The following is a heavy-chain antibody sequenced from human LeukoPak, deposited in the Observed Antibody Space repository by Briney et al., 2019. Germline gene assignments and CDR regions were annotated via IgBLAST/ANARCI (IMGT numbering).Heavy chain of an antibody. J-gene: IGHJ3*02. D-gene: IGHD5-24*01. CDR3: ARERWLQFGDDAFDI. CDR1: GGSISGYY. V-gene: IGHV4-59*01. Sequence: SETLSLTCSVSGGSISGYYWSWIRQPPGKGLEWIGYIHYSGSTHYNPSLKSRVTISVDTSKNQFSLKLSSVTAADTAVYFCARERWLQFGDDAFDIWGQGTMVIVSS. CDR2: IHYSGST.